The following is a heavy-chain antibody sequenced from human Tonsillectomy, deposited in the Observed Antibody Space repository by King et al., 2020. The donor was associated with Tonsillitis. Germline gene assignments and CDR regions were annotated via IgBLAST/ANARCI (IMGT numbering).Heavy chain of an antibody. V-gene: IGHV1-69*12. D-gene: IGHD3-22*01. CDR1: GGTFSNYA. CDR2: IIPMYGTA. J-gene: IGHJ4*02. Sequence: VQLVQSGAEVKKPGSSVKVSCKASGGTFSNYAIGWVRQAPGQGLEWMGGIIPMYGTAMYAQKFQARVTITADESTSTAYMELSSLRSEDTAVYYCAREADDYYDDSGHKYISFDYWGQGTLLTVSS. CDR3: AREADDYYDDSGHKYISFDY.